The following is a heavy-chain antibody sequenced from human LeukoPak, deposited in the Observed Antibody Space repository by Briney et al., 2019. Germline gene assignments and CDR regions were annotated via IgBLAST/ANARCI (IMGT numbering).Heavy chain of an antibody. V-gene: IGHV3-23*01. CDR3: ARATYYYDSSGYYGPAFDI. Sequence: GGSLRLSCAASGFTFSSYAMSWVRQAPGKGLEWASAISGSGGSTYYADSVKGRFTISRDNSKNTLYLQMNSLRAEDTAVYYCARATYYYDSSGYYGPAFDIWGQGTMVTVSS. CDR1: GFTFSSYA. J-gene: IGHJ3*02. D-gene: IGHD3-22*01. CDR2: ISGSGGST.